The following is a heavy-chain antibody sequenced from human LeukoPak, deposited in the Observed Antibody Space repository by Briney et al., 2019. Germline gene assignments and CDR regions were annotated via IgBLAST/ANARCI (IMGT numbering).Heavy chain of an antibody. J-gene: IGHJ4*02. CDR3: VKGPLTGTTPY. CDR2: ISSNGGST. V-gene: IGHV3-64D*06. CDR1: GFTFSSYA. D-gene: IGHD1-20*01. Sequence: PGGSLRLSCSASGFTFSSYAMHWVRQAPGKGLEYVSAISSNGGSTYYADSVKGRFTISRDNSKNTLYLQMSSLRADDTAVYYCVKGPLTGTTPYWGQGTLVTVSS.